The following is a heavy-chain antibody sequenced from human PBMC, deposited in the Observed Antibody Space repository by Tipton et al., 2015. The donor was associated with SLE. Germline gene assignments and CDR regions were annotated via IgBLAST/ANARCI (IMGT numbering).Heavy chain of an antibody. CDR1: GGSLSSQY. CDR2: IYYTGST. V-gene: IGHV4-59*11. CDR3: ARGYCSGGSCNPCCYGMGV. D-gene: IGHD2-15*01. J-gene: IGHJ6*02. Sequence: TLSLTCTVSGGSLSSQYWSWIRQPPGKGLEWIGYIYYTGSTKYNPSLKSRVAISVDMSKNQFSLKLNSVTAADTAVYYCARGYCSGGSCNPCCYGMGVWGQGTTVTVSS.